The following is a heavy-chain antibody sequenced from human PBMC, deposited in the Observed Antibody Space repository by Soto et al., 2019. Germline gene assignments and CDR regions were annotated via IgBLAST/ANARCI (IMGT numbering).Heavy chain of an antibody. J-gene: IGHJ5*02. D-gene: IGHD3-22*01. CDR1: GGTFSSYA. V-gene: IGHV1-69*13. Sequence: SVKVSCKASGGTFSSYAISWVRQAPGQGLEWMGGIIPIFGTANYAQKFQGRVTITADESTSTAYMELSSLRSEDTAVYYCARDDSSGYYYLNWFDPWGQGTLVTVSS. CDR2: IIPIFGTA. CDR3: ARDDSSGYYYLNWFDP.